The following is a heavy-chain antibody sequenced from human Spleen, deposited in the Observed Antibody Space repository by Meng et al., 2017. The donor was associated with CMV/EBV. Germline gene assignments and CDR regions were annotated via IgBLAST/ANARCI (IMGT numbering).Heavy chain of an antibody. CDR3: ARSGKKWELLWFDP. CDR2: VNPKTGAT. CDR1: GYSFTDHY. J-gene: IGHJ5*02. V-gene: IGHV1-2*02. D-gene: IGHD1-26*01. Sequence: ASVKVSCKTSGYSFTDHYIHWVRQAPGQGLEWVGWVNPKTGATNYAQNFQGRVILTRDTSITTAYLEVSRLKSDDTALYYCARSGKKWELLWFDPWGQGTLVTVSS.